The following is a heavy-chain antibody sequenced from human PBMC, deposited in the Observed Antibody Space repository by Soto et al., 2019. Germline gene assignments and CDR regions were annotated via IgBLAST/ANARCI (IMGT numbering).Heavy chain of an antibody. Sequence: QVQLVESGGGVVQPGRSLRLSCAASGFTFSTYGMHWVRQAPGKGLEWVAVLWFDGSNKYYADYVKGRLTISRDNSKNTLYLQMNSLRAEDTAVYYCARDRGYPGYDSPRYYYGMDVWGRGTTVTVSS. CDR2: LWFDGSNK. V-gene: IGHV3-33*01. CDR3: ARDRGYPGYDSPRYYYGMDV. CDR1: GFTFSTYG. D-gene: IGHD5-12*01. J-gene: IGHJ6*02.